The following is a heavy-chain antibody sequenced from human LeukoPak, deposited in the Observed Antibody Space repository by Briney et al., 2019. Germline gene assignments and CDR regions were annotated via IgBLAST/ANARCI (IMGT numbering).Heavy chain of an antibody. D-gene: IGHD6-13*01. CDR3: ASRPGSSWDCYFDY. CDR2: IKQDGSEK. J-gene: IGHJ4*02. Sequence: GGSLRLSCAASGFTFSSYWMSWVRQAPGKGLEWVANIKQDGSEKYYVDSVKGRFTISRDNAKNSLYLQMNSLRAEDTAVYYCASRPGSSWDCYFDYWGQGTLVTVSS. V-gene: IGHV3-7*03. CDR1: GFTFSSYW.